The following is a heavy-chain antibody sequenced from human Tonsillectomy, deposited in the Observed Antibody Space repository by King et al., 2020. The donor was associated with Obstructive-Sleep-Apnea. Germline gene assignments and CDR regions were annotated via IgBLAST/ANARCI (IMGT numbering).Heavy chain of an antibody. CDR3: ASDDLAYSSSAGEYFQH. CDR2: IYYSGST. J-gene: IGHJ1*01. V-gene: IGHV4-59*01. D-gene: IGHD6-13*01. CDR1: GGSISSYY. Sequence: MQLQESGPGLVKPSETLSLTCTVSGGSISSYYWSWIRQPPGKGLEWIGYIYYSGSTNYNPSLKSRVTISVDTSKNQFSLKLSSVTAADTAVYYCASDDLAYSSSAGEYFQHWGQGTRVTVSS.